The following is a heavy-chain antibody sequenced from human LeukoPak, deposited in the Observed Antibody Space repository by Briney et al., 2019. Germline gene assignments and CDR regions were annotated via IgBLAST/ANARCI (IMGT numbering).Heavy chain of an antibody. CDR2: IHYSGST. Sequence: SETLSLTCAVYGASFSGYYWSWMRQPPGKGPEWIGYIHYSGSTNYNPSLKSRVTISVDTSKNQFSLKLSSVAAADTAVYYCARAKSLYFYYYMDVWGKGTTVTVSS. CDR3: ARAKSLYFYYYMDV. CDR1: GASFSGYY. J-gene: IGHJ6*03. V-gene: IGHV4-59*01.